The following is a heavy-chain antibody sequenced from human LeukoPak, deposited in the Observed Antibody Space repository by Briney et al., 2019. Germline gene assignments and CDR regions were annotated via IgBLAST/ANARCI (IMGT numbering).Heavy chain of an antibody. CDR3: ARGGYCSGGSCYPDY. CDR2: IILSGRT. J-gene: IGHJ4*02. CDR1: GGSSSGFY. D-gene: IGHD2-15*01. Sequence: SETLSLTCAVYGGSSSGFYWSWIRQPPGKGLEWIGEIILSGRTHYNPSLKSRVTISVDTSNNHFSLKLSSVTAADTAVYYCARGGYCSGGSCYPDYWGQGTLVTVSS. V-gene: IGHV4-34*01.